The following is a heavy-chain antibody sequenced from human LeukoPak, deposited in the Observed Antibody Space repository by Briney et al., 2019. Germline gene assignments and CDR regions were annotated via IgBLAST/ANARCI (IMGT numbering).Heavy chain of an antibody. V-gene: IGHV3-30*01. J-gene: IGHJ4*02. D-gene: IGHD3-3*01. CDR3: TRSIFGVVTIDY. Sequence: PGRSLRLSCAASGFTFSSYAMHWVRQAPGKGLEWVAVISYDGSNKYYADSVKGRFTISRDNSKNTLYLQMNSLRAEDTAVYYCTRSIFGVVTIDYWGQGTLVTVSS. CDR1: GFTFSSYA. CDR2: ISYDGSNK.